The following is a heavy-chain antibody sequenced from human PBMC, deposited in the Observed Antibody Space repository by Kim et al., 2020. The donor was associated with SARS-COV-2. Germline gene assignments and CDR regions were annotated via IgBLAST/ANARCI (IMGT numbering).Heavy chain of an antibody. CDR2: ISWDGGST. CDR1: GFTFDDYT. CDR3: AKDPHSSGSYYYYYGMDV. D-gene: IGHD1-26*01. V-gene: IGHV3-43*01. J-gene: IGHJ6*02. Sequence: GGSLRLSCAASGFTFDDYTMHWVRQAPGKGLEWVSLISWDGGSTYYADSVKGRFTISRDNSKNSLYLQMNSLRTEDTALYYCAKDPHSSGSYYYYYGMDVWGQGTTVTVSS.